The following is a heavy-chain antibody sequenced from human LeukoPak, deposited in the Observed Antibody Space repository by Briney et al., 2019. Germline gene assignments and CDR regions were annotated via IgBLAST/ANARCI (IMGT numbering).Heavy chain of an antibody. Sequence: ASVKVSCKASGYTFTSYYMHWVRQAPGQGLEWMGIINPSGGSTSYAQKFQGRVTMTRDMSTSTVYMEVSRLRSDDTAVYYCARGPLYYYDSSGYFGYWGQGTLVTVSS. CDR3: ARGPLYYYDSSGYFGY. V-gene: IGHV1-46*01. CDR2: INPSGGST. D-gene: IGHD3-22*01. CDR1: GYTFTSYY. J-gene: IGHJ4*02.